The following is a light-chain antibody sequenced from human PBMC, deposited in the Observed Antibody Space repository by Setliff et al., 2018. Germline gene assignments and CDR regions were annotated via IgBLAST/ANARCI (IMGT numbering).Light chain of an antibody. J-gene: IGLJ1*01. Sequence: QSVLTQPPSVSAAPGQKVTISCSGSSSNIGNNYVSWYQQLPGTAPKLLIYDNNKRPSGIPDRFSGSNSGTSATLGITGLQTGDEADYYCGTWDSSMSAYVFGTGTKGT. CDR1: SSNIGNNY. V-gene: IGLV1-51*01. CDR3: GTWDSSMSAYV. CDR2: DNN.